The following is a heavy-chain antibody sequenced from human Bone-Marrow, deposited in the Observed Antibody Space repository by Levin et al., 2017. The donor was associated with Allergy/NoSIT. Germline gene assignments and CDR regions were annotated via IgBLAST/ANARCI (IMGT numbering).Heavy chain of an antibody. CDR2: IYHSGST. V-gene: IGHV4-30-2*01. J-gene: IGHJ5*02. CDR1: GGSISSGGYS. CDR3: ARGRRVTTGNWFDP. D-gene: IGHD2-21*02. Sequence: SETLSLTCAVSGGSISSGGYSWSWIRQPPGKGLEWIGYIYHSGSTYYNPSLKSRVTISVDRSKNQFSLKLSSVTAADTAVYYCARGRRVTTGNWFDPWGQGTLVTVSS.